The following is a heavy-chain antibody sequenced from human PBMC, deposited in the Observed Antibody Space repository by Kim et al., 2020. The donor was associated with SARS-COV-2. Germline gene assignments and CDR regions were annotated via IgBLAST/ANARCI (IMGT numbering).Heavy chain of an antibody. D-gene: IGHD3-22*01. CDR3: AKDHESSGWPTFDY. V-gene: IGHV3-23*01. Sequence: YADSAKCRSTVSRDNAKNTLYLQMDNLRVEDTALYYCAKDHESSGWPTFDYWGQGTQVTVSS. J-gene: IGHJ4*02.